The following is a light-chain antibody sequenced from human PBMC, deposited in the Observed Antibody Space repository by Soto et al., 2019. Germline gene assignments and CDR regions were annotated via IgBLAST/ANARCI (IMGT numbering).Light chain of an antibody. J-gene: IGKJ5*01. CDR2: DAS. CDR3: HQYAWSPLT. Sequence: IVLTQSPGTLSLSPGERATLSCRASQTVPKSYLAWYQQRPGQAPRLLIYDASNRATGILDWFSGSGSGTDFTLTISHLEPEDFAVYYCHQYAWSPLTFGQGTRLEIK. CDR1: QTVPKSY. V-gene: IGKV3-20*01.